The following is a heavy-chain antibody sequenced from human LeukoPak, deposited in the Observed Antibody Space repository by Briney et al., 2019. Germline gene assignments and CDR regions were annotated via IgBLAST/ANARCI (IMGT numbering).Heavy chain of an antibody. CDR3: ARVRVSLDY. D-gene: IGHD3-10*01. V-gene: IGHV3-48*03. CDR1: GFTFSSYE. CDR2: ISTSGSTR. J-gene: IGHJ4*02. Sequence: GGSLRLSCASSGFTFSSYEMNWVRQAPGKGLEWVSYISTSGSTRNYADSVQGRFTISRDNAENSLYLQMNSLRAEDTAVYYCARVRVSLDYWGQGTLVTVSS.